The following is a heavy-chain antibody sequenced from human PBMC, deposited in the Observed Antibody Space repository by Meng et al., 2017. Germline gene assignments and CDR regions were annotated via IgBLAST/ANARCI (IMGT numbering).Heavy chain of an antibody. D-gene: IGHD4-17*01. J-gene: IGHJ6*02. Sequence: SLIISCAASGSISSSYVMHWLRQAPGKRLEWVAVIPYDGSTKYYPDSVKGRFTISRDNSKTTLYLQMNSLRAEDTAVYYCARDARLLGFVPCGDYVSYYYYGMDVWGQGTTVTVSS. CDR3: ARDARLLGFVPCGDYVSYYYYGMDV. V-gene: IGHV3-30*01. CDR2: IPYDGSTK. CDR1: GSISSSYV.